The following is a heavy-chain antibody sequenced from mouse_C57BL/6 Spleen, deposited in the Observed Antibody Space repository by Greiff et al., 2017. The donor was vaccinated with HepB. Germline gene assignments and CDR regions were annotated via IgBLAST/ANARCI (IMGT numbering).Heavy chain of an antibody. CDR2: IGPSDSYT. V-gene: IGHV1-50*01. CDR3: ARDSSYDD. CDR1: GYTFTSYW. J-gene: IGHJ2*01. D-gene: IGHD1-1*01. Sequence: QVQLQQPGAELVKPGASVKLSCKASGYTFTSYWMQWVKQRPGQGLEWIGEIGPSDSYTNYNQKFKGKATLTVDTSSSTAYMQLSSLTSEDSAVYYGARDSSYDDWGQGTTLTVSS.